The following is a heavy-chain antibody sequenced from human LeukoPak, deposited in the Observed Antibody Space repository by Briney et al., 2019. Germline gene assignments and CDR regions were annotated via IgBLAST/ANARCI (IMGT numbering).Heavy chain of an antibody. J-gene: IGHJ4*02. CDR1: GYTLTELS. CDR2: FDPEDGET. V-gene: IGHV1-24*01. D-gene: IGHD6-19*01. CDR3: ARGIAVAGKKVNPISRY. Sequence: GASVKVSCKVSGYTLTELSMHWVRQAPGKGLEWMGGFDPEDGETIYAQKFQGRVTMTRNTSISTAYMELSSLRSEDTAAYYCARGIAVAGKKVNPISRYWGQGTLVTVSS.